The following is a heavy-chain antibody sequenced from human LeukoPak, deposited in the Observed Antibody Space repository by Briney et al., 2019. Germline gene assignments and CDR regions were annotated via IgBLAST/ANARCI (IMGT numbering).Heavy chain of an antibody. CDR1: SASFSSYC. J-gene: IGHJ5*02. CDR2: INHSART. D-gene: IGHD2-2*01. CDR3: ARVGLRYIVVVPAARGYWFDP. Sequence: SATLSLICAVYSASFSSYCWSSIRQPPGKGLEWIGEINHSARTNYNPSLKSRVTISIDTSTNKFSLKLSSVTAADTAVYYSARVGLRYIVVVPAARGYWFDPWGRGRMVTVRS. V-gene: IGHV4-34*01.